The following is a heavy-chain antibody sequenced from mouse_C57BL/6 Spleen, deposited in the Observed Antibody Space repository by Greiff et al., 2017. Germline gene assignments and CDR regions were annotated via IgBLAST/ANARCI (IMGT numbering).Heavy chain of an antibody. J-gene: IGHJ2*01. V-gene: IGHV1-52*01. D-gene: IGHD3-2*02. Sequence: QVQLQQSGAELVRPGSSVKLSCTASGYTFTSSWLHWVKQKPIQGLEWIGNIDPSDSETHYNQMFKDKAPLTVDKASSTAYMQLSSLTSEDSAVDDCARSGSSGLDYWGQGTTLTVAS. CDR1: GYTFTSSW. CDR2: IDPSDSET. CDR3: ARSGSSGLDY.